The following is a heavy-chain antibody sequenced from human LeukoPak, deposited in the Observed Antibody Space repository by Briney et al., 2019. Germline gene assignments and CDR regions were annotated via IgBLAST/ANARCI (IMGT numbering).Heavy chain of an antibody. D-gene: IGHD6-6*01. CDR3: ARWRGRAARHFDY. V-gene: IGHV4-59*01. CDR2: IYYSGST. CDR1: GGSISSYY. J-gene: IGHJ4*02. Sequence: SETLSLTCTVSGGSISSYYWSWIRQPPGKGLERIGYIYYSGSTNYNPSLKSRVTISVDTSKNQFSLKLSSVTAADTAVYYCARWRGRAARHFDYWGQGTLVTVSS.